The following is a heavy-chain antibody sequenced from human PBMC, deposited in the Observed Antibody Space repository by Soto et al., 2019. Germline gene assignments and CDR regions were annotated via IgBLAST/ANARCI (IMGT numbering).Heavy chain of an antibody. V-gene: IGHV4-59*01. D-gene: IGHD4-17*01. J-gene: IGHJ6*03. Sequence: SETLSLSCTVSGGSFTTFPWSWIRQPPGKGLEWIGYDYYRGTTIYNPSLRSRVTISLDPSKNQVSLKLRSVTAADTAVYYCARFDFGYYKMDVWGQGTTVTVSS. CDR3: ARFDFGYYKMDV. CDR1: GGSFTTFP. CDR2: DYYRGTT.